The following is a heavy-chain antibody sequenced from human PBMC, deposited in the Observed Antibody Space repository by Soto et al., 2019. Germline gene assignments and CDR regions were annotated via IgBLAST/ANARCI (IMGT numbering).Heavy chain of an antibody. CDR2: ISSSSSTI. CDR3: AGERYCSGGSCYWAYYYYYGMDV. CDR1: GFTFSSYS. D-gene: IGHD2-15*01. V-gene: IGHV3-48*02. J-gene: IGHJ6*02. Sequence: GGSLRLSCAASGFTFSSYSMNWVRQAPGKGLEWVSYISSSSSTIYYADSVKGRFTISRDNAKNSLYLQMNSLRDEDTAVHYCAGERYCSGGSCYWAYYYYYGMDVWGQGTTVTVSS.